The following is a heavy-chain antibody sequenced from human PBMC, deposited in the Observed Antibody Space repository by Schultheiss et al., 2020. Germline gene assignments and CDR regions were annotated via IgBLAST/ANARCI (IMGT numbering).Heavy chain of an antibody. Sequence: SETLSLTCAVYGGSFSGYYWSWIRQHPGKGLEWIGYIYYSGSTYYNPSLKSRVTISVDTSKNQFSLKLSSVTAADTAVYYCASPSDIDPNRLDYWGQGNLGTVSS. CDR2: IYYSGST. CDR1: GGSFSGYY. CDR3: ASPSDIDPNRLDY. D-gene: IGHD1/OR15-1a*01. V-gene: IGHV4-31*11. J-gene: IGHJ4*02.